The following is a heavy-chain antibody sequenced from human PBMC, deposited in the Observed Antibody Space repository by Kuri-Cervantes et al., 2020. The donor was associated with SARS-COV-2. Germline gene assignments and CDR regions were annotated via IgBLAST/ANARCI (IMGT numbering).Heavy chain of an antibody. D-gene: IGHD6-19*01. CDR3: ARDMSKGQWLERGWFDP. Sequence: LSLTCAASGFTFSSYAMSWVRQAPGKGLEWVSAISGSGGSTYYADSVKGRFTISRDNAKNLLYLQMNSLRDDDTAVYYCARDMSKGQWLERGWFDPWGQGTLVTVSS. J-gene: IGHJ5*02. CDR2: ISGSGGST. V-gene: IGHV3-23*01. CDR1: GFTFSSYA.